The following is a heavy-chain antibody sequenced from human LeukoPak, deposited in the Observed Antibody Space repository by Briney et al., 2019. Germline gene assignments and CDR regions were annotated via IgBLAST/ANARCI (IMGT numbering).Heavy chain of an antibody. CDR3: TKASGQFDSNDAFDI. V-gene: IGHV3-21*04. CDR1: GFTFSSYS. CDR2: ISSSSSYT. J-gene: IGHJ3*02. D-gene: IGHD3-9*01. Sequence: GGSLRLSCAASGFTFSSYSMNWVRQAPGKGLEWVSSISSSSSYTYYADSVKGRFTISRDNSKKTMYLQMKSLRGEDTAVYYCTKASGQFDSNDAFDIWGQGTVVTVSS.